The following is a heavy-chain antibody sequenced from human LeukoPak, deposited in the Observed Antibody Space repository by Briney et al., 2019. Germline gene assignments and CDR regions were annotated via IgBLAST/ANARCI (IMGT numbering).Heavy chain of an antibody. J-gene: IGHJ4*02. CDR1: GFTFSSYS. CDR2: ISSSSSYI. D-gene: IGHD3-16*01. Sequence: PGGSLRLSCAASGFTFSSYSMNWVRQAPGKGLEWVSSISSSSSYIYYADSVKGRFTISRDNAKNSLYLQMNSLRAEDTAVYYCARGLWGSPPGIDYWGQGTLVTVSS. CDR3: ARGLWGSPPGIDY. V-gene: IGHV3-21*01.